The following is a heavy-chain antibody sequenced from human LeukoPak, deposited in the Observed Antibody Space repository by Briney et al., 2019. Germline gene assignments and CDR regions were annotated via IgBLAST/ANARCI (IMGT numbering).Heavy chain of an antibody. Sequence: SETLSLTCTVSGGSITSYYWSWIRQPPGKGLEWIGSIYYSGSTNYNPSLKSRVTISADTSKNQFSLKLSSVTAADTAVYYCAKDNEETFDSWGQGTLVTVSS. CDR3: AKDNEETFDS. J-gene: IGHJ4*02. CDR1: GGSITSYY. V-gene: IGHV4-59*01. CDR2: IYYSGST. D-gene: IGHD2-8*01.